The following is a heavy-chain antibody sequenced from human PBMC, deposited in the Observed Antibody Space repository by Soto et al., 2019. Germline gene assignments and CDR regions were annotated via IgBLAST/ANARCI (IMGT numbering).Heavy chain of an antibody. D-gene: IGHD3-10*01. CDR2: TRNKANNYAT. CDR3: ARLFGSGSYYLFDY. CDR1: GFTFSDHY. V-gene: IGHV3-72*01. J-gene: IGHJ4*02. Sequence: EVQLVESGGGLVQPGGSLRLSCAASGFTFSDHYMDWVRQAPGKGLEWVGRTRNKANNYATEYAASVKGRFTISRDDSKNSLYLKMNSLKTEDTAVYYCARLFGSGSYYLFDYWGQGTLVTVSS.